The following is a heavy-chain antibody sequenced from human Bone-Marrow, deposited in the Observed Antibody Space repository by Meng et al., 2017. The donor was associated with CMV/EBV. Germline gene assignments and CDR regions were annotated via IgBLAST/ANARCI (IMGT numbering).Heavy chain of an antibody. D-gene: IGHD6-13*01. CDR3: ARDGIAAAAYWYFDL. Sequence: GGSLRLSCAASGFTFSSYGMHWVRQAPGKGLEWVAVIWYDGSNKYYADSVKGRFTISRDNSKNTLYLQMNSLRAEDTAVYYCARDGIAAAAYWYFDLWGRGTLVTVSS. CDR1: GFTFSSYG. V-gene: IGHV3-30*19. J-gene: IGHJ2*01. CDR2: IWYDGSNK.